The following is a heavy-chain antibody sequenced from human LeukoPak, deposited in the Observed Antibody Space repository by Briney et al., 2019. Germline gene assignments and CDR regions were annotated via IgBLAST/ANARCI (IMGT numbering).Heavy chain of an antibody. CDR3: ARGRGPHYMDV. V-gene: IGHV3-53*01. CDR1: GFTVSSNS. CDR2: IYSDNT. J-gene: IGHJ6*03. Sequence: PGGSLRLSCTVSGFTVSSNSMSWVRQAPGKGLEWVSFIYSDNTHYSDSVKGRFTISRDNSKNTLYLQMNSLRAEDTAVYYCARGRGPHYMDVWGKGTTVTVSS.